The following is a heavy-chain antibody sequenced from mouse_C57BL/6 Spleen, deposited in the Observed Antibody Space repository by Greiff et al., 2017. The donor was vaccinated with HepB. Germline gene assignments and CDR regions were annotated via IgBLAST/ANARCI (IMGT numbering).Heavy chain of an antibody. D-gene: IGHD2-2*01. CDR1: GYTFTSYG. CDR2: IYPRSGNT. Sequence: QVQLKESGAELARPGASVKLSCKASGYTFTSYGISWVKQRTGQGLEWIGEIYPRSGNTYYNEKFKGKATLTADKSSSTAYMELRSLTSEDSAVYFCAREGGMVTTGAYWGQGTLVTVSA. J-gene: IGHJ3*01. CDR3: AREGGMVTTGAY. V-gene: IGHV1-81*01.